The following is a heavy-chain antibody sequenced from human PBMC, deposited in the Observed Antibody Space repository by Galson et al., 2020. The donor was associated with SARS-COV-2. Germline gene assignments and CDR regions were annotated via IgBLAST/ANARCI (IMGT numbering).Heavy chain of an antibody. Sequence: GESLKISCAASGFTFSSYSMNWVRQAPGKGLEWVSSMDSTSTYIYYADSVKGRFTISRDNAKNSLYLQMNSLRVEDTAVYYCARGGTTTFKDGYWGQGSLVTVSS. V-gene: IGHV3-21*06. J-gene: IGHJ4*02. CDR2: MDSTSTYI. CDR1: GFTFSSYS. D-gene: IGHD1-1*01. CDR3: ARGGTTTFKDGY.